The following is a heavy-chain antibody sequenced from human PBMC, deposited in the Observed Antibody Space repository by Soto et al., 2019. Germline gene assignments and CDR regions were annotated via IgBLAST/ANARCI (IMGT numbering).Heavy chain of an antibody. D-gene: IGHD3-22*01. CDR1: GYTFTSYA. J-gene: IGHJ4*02. V-gene: IGHV1-3*05. CDR3: ARGSGYYYWNDY. CDR2: INAGNGNT. Sequence: QVQLVQSGAEEKKPGASVKVSCKASGYTFTSYAMHWVRQAPGQRLEWMGWINAGNGNTKYSQKFQGRVTITRDTSASTGYMELSSVRSEDTAVYYCARGSGYYYWNDYWGQGTLVTVSS.